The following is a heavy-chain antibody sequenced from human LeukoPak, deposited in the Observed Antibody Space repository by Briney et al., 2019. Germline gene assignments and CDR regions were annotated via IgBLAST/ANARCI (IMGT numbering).Heavy chain of an antibody. J-gene: IGHJ4*02. CDR3: ARVLFGTEPYFDY. CDR1: GGSISSGGYY. Sequence: PSETLSLTCTVSGGSISSGGYYWSWVRQPPGKGLEWIGEIYHSGSTNYNPSLKSRVTISVDKSKNQFSLKLSSVTAADTAVYYCARVLFGTEPYFDYWGQGTLVTVSS. CDR2: IYHSGST. V-gene: IGHV4-39*07. D-gene: IGHD1-1*01.